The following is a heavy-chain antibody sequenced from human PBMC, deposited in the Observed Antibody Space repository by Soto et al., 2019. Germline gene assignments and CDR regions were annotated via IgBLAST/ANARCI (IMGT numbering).Heavy chain of an antibody. J-gene: IGHJ5*02. V-gene: IGHV4-59*01. D-gene: IGHD7-27*01. CDR1: GGSISSYY. CDR2: IYYSGST. CDR3: ARDHLGWFDP. Sequence: TLSLTCTVSGGSISSYYWSWIRQPPGKGLEWIGYIYYSGSTNYNPSLKSRVTISVDTSKNQFSLKLSSVTAADTAVCYCARDHLGWFDPWGQGTLVTVSS.